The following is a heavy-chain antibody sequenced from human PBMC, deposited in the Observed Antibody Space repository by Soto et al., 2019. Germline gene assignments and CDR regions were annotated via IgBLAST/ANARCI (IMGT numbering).Heavy chain of an antibody. CDR2: IYYSGST. V-gene: IGHV4-59*01. J-gene: IGHJ4*02. CDR1: GGSISSYY. D-gene: IGHD3-10*01. Sequence: SETLSLTCTVSGGSISSYYWSWIRQPPGKGLEWIGYIYYSGSTNYNPSLKSRVTISVDTSKNQFSLKLSSVTAADTAVYYCARESIADPGFDYWGQGTLVTVSS. CDR3: ARESIADPGFDY.